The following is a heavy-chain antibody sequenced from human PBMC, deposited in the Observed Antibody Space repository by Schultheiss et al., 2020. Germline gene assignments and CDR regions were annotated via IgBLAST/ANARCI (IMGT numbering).Heavy chain of an antibody. Sequence: GGSLRLSCAASGFTFSSYAMNWVRQAPGKGLEWVAVIWYDGSNKYYADSVKGRFTISRDNSKNTLYLQMNSLRAEDTAVYYCASDPNSSGDGMDVWGQGTTVTVSS. CDR2: IWYDGSNK. J-gene: IGHJ6*02. D-gene: IGHD6-19*01. CDR1: GFTFSSYA. V-gene: IGHV3-33*08. CDR3: ASDPNSSGDGMDV.